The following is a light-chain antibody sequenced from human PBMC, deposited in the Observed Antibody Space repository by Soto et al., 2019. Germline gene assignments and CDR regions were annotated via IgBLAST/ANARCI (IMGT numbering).Light chain of an antibody. CDR3: PSYNSSSTNYV. Sequence: QSALTQPASVSGSPGQSITISCTGTSTDIGGYNYVSWYQQHPGKAPKLMIYEVSNRPSGVSNRFSGSKSGNTASLTISGLQAEDEADYYCPSYNSSSTNYVFGTGTKVTVL. CDR2: EVS. J-gene: IGLJ1*01. V-gene: IGLV2-14*01. CDR1: STDIGGYNY.